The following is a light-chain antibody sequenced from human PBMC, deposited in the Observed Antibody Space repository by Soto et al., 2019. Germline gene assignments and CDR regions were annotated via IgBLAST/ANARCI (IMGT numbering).Light chain of an antibody. CDR2: AAS. CDR1: QSISSY. Sequence: DIQMTQSPSSLSASVGDRVTITCRASQSISSYLNWYQQKPGKAPKFLIYAASSLQRGVPSRFSGSGSGTDFTLTIISLQPEDFATYDCQQRYSTPRTFGPGTIVDIK. J-gene: IGKJ3*01. CDR3: QQRYSTPRT. V-gene: IGKV1-39*01.